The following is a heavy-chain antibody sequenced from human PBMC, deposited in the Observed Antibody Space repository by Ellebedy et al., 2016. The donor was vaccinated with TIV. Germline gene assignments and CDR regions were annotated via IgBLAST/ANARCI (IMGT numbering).Heavy chain of an antibody. CDR2: ISISSSYT. J-gene: IGHJ4*02. Sequence: GESLKISCAASGFTFSDYYMSWIRQAPGKGLEWVSYISISSSYTNYADSVKGRFTISRDNAKNSLYLQMNSLRAEDTAVYYCARLGVGASFGYWGQGTLVTVSS. CDR3: ARLGVGASFGY. D-gene: IGHD1-26*01. CDR1: GFTFSDYY. V-gene: IGHV3-11*06.